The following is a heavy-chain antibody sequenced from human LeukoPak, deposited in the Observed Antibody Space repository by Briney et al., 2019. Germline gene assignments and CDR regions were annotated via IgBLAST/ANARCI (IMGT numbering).Heavy chain of an antibody. CDR2: IYYSGST. V-gene: IGHV4-31*03. D-gene: IGHD6-6*01. CDR3: ARDLRSSSFSYFDY. Sequence: PSQTLSLTCTVSGGSISSGGYYWSWIRQHPGKGLEWIGYIYYSGSTYYNPSLKSRVTISVDTSKNQFSLKLSSVTAAGTAVYYCARDLRSSSFSYFDYWGQGTLVTVSS. J-gene: IGHJ4*02. CDR1: GGSISSGGYY.